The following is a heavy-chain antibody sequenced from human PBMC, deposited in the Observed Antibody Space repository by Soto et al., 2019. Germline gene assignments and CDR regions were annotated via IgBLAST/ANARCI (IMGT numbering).Heavy chain of an antibody. V-gene: IGHV3-30*18. CDR2: ISHDGVTK. J-gene: IGHJ4*02. CDR1: GFTFRNYG. D-gene: IGHD6-19*01. CDR3: AKEYNSGWVDY. Sequence: QVQVVEAGGGVVQPGRSLRLSCAASGFTFRNYGMHWVRQAPGKGLEWVALISHDGVTKYYADSVKDRFTISRDNCKNSLAVQMNSLRAEDTAVYYCAKEYNSGWVDYWGQGTLVTVSS.